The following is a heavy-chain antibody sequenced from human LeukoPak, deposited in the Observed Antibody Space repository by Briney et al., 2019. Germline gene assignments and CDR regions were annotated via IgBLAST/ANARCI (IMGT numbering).Heavy chain of an antibody. J-gene: IGHJ3*02. CDR1: GYTFTSYD. V-gene: IGHV1-8*01. Sequence: ASVKVSCKASGYTFTSYDINWVRQATGQGLEWMGWMNTNSGNTGYAQKFQGRVTMTRNTSISTAYMELSSLRSEDTAVYYCARAAALHDAFDIWGQGTMVTVSS. CDR2: MNTNSGNT. CDR3: ARAAALHDAFDI. D-gene: IGHD6-13*01.